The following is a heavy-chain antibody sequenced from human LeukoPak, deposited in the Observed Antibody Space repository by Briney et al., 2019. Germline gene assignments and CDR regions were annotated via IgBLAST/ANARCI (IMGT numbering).Heavy chain of an antibody. J-gene: IGHJ5*02. CDR3: AKGGKKVLRFLEWFSPSFDP. Sequence: GGSLRLPRAASGFPFRSYPMLWAPQPPGKGREWVSALSDRGGSTYYADSVKGRFTISRDNSKNTLYLQMNSLRAEDTAVYYCAKGGKKVLRFLEWFSPSFDPWGQGTLVTVSS. D-gene: IGHD3-3*01. CDR2: LSDRGGST. CDR1: GFPFRSYP. V-gene: IGHV3-23*01.